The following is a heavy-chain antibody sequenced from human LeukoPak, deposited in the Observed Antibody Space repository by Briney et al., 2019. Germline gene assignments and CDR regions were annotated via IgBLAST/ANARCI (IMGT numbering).Heavy chain of an antibody. CDR1: GFTVSSNY. CDR3: ARDRSGYYPYYFDY. Sequence: GGSLRLSCAASGFTVSSNYMSWVRQAPGKGLEWVSVIYSGGSTYYADSVKGRFTISRGNSKNTLYLQMNSLRAEDTAVYYCARDRSGYYPYYFDYWGRGTLVTVSS. D-gene: IGHD3-22*01. V-gene: IGHV3-66*02. CDR2: IYSGGST. J-gene: IGHJ4*02.